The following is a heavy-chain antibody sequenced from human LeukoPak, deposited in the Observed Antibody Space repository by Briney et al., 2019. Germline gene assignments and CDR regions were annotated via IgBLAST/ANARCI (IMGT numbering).Heavy chain of an antibody. CDR3: ARDYSSGWSDGFDY. Sequence: GASVKVSCKASGYTFTCYYMHWVRQAPGQGLEWMGIINPSGGNTSYAQKLQGRVTMTTDTSTSTAYMELRSLRSDDTAVYYCARDYSSGWSDGFDYWGQGTLVTVSS. CDR1: GYTFTCYY. V-gene: IGHV1-46*01. J-gene: IGHJ4*02. CDR2: INPSGGNT. D-gene: IGHD6-19*01.